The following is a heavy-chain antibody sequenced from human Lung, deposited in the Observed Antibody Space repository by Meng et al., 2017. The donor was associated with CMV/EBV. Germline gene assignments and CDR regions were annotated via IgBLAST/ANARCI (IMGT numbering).Heavy chain of an antibody. CDR3: ARGYRLKYDSSGFDF. J-gene: IGHJ4*02. CDR2: ITSDGSST. Sequence: ESLNISXAASGFTFNTYWMHWVRQAPGKGLVWVSRITSDGSSTTYADSVKGRFTISRDNAKNTLYLQMNSLGAEDTAVYYCARGYRLKYDSSGFDFWGQGTXVXVSS. V-gene: IGHV3-74*01. D-gene: IGHD3-22*01. CDR1: GFTFNTYW.